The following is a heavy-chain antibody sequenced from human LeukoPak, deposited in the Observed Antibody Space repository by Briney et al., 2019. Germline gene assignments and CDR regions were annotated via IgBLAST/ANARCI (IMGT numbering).Heavy chain of an antibody. D-gene: IGHD1-26*01. V-gene: IGHV4-38-2*02. CDR2: IYHSGRT. CDR3: ARGGPWELSHRDYFDY. Sequence: SETLSLTCTVSGYSIASGYLWGWIRQTPEKGLEWIATIYHSGRTYYHLSLKSRDTISMDTSRNQFSLKVPSVTAAETALYFCARGGPWELSHRDYFDYWGQGTLVTVSS. J-gene: IGHJ4*02. CDR1: GYSIASGYL.